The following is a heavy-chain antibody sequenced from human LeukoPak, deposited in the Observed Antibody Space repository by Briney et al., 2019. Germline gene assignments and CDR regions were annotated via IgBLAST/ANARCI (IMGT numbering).Heavy chain of an antibody. CDR3: ARGQLHLDY. V-gene: IGHV4-34*01. CDR1: GGSFSGYY. D-gene: IGHD1-1*01. Sequence: PSETLSLTCAVYGGSFSGYYWSWIRQPPGKGLEWIGEINHSGSTNYNPSLKSRVTISVDTSKNQFSLKLSSVIAADTAVYYCARGQLHLDYWGQGTLVTVSS. J-gene: IGHJ4*02. CDR2: INHSGST.